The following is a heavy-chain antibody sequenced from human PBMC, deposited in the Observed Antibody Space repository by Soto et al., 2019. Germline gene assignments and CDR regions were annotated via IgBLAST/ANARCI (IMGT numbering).Heavy chain of an antibody. J-gene: IGHJ4*02. Sequence: QVQLVESGGGVVQPGRSLRLSCAASGFTFSSYGMHWVRQAPGKGLEWVALISYGGSDKYYADSVKGRFTISRDNSENTLYLQMNSLRVEDTAVYYCGAGQYFSDYWGQGTLVTVSS. D-gene: IGHD6-13*01. V-gene: IGHV3-30*03. CDR1: GFTFSSYG. CDR3: GAGQYFSDY. CDR2: ISYGGSDK.